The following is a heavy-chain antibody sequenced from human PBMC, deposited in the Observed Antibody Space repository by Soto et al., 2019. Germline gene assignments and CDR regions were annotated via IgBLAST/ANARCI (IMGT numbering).Heavy chain of an antibody. CDR2: IIPIFGTA. J-gene: IGHJ4*02. Sequence: SVKVSCKASGGTFSSYAIIWVRQAPGQGLEWMGGIIPIFGTANYAQKFQGRVTITADESTSTAYMELSSLRSEDTAVYYCARSSGYYQYFDYWGQGTLVTVSS. V-gene: IGHV1-69*13. CDR1: GGTFSSYA. D-gene: IGHD3-22*01. CDR3: ARSSGYYQYFDY.